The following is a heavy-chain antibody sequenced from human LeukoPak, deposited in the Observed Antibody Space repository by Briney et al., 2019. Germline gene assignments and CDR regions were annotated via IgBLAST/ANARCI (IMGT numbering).Heavy chain of an antibody. CDR1: GFTFSSYW. J-gene: IGHJ4*02. V-gene: IGHV3-74*01. CDR2: INSDGSST. D-gene: IGHD6-13*01. CDR3: ASGYSSSWAYDY. Sequence: GGFLRLSCAASGFTFSSYWMHWVRQAPGKGLVWVSRINSDGSSTSYADSVKGRFTISRDNAKNTLYLQMNSLRAEDTAVYYCASGYSSSWAYDYWGQGTLVTVSS.